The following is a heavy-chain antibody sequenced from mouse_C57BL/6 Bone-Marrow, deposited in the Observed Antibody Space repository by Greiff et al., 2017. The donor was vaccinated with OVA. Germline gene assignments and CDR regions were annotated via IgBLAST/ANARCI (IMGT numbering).Heavy chain of an antibody. V-gene: IGHV1-69*01. CDR3: VTLRSSHPGYFDV. D-gene: IGHD1-1*01. J-gene: IGHJ1*03. Sequence: QVQLQQSGAELVMPGASVKLSCKASGYTFTSYWMPWVKQRPGQGLEWIGEIDPSDSYTNYNQKFKGKSTLTVDKSSSTAYMQLSSLTSEDSAVYYGVTLRSSHPGYFDVWGTGTTVTVSA. CDR1: GYTFTSYW. CDR2: IDPSDSYT.